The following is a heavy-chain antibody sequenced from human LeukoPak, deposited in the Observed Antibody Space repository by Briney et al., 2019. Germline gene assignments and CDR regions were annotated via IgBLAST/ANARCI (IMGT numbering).Heavy chain of an antibody. J-gene: IGHJ5*02. D-gene: IGHD4-17*01. Sequence: SGPTLVKPPQTLTLTCTFSGFPLSTNGVGVGWIRQPPGKALEWLALIYWNDDNRYSPSLKSRLTITKDTSKNQVVLTMTNMDPVDTATYYCAHRLETAAYGDNLFDPWGQGTLVTVSS. CDR1: GFPLSTNGVG. V-gene: IGHV2-5*01. CDR3: AHRLETAAYGDNLFDP. CDR2: IYWNDDN.